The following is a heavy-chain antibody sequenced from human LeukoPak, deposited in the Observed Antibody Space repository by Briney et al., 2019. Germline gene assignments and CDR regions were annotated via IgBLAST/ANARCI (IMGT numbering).Heavy chain of an antibody. CDR2: IYTSGST. Sequence: SQTLSLTCTVSGGSISSGSYYWSWIRQPAGKGLEWIARIYTSGSTNYNPSLKSRVTISVDTSKNQFSLKLSSVTAADTAVYYCARADYSNYLGYFDYWGQGTLVTVSS. CDR3: ARADYSNYLGYFDY. CDR1: GGSISSGSYY. V-gene: IGHV4-61*02. J-gene: IGHJ4*02. D-gene: IGHD4-11*01.